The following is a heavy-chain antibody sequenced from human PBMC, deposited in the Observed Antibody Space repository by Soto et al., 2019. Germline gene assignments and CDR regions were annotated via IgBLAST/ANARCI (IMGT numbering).Heavy chain of an antibody. V-gene: IGHV4-4*07. CDR3: VRGRSYSVYDF. CDR2: IYPSGST. CDR1: GGSISGHA. D-gene: IGHD5-12*01. J-gene: IGHJ4*02. Sequence: PSETLSLTCTVSGGSISGHAWIWVRQPAGRGLEWIGHIYPSGSTSYNPSLRSRVTMSLDTSNNQIFLNLTSVTAADTAVFYCVRGRSYSVYDFWGQGTVVTVS.